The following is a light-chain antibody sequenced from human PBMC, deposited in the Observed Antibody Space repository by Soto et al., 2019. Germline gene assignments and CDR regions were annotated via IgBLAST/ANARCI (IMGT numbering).Light chain of an antibody. CDR3: HQYANLSD. CDR2: AAS. Sequence: RASQGISSYLAWYQQKPGKAPKLLIYAASTLQSGVPSRFSASGSCPQYPFTDRGLLPQDIAIHYCHQYANLSDFAVGTKVDI. CDR1: QGISSY. J-gene: IGKJ4*01. V-gene: IGKV1-8*01.